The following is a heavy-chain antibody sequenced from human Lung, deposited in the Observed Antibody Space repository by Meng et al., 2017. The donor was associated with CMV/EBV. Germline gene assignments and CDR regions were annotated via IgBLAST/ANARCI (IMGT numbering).Heavy chain of an antibody. CDR3: ASLDIVVVMGDNRPADACDS. CDR2: ISWNSGSI. V-gene: IGHV3-9*01. Sequence: SLKISCAASGFTFDDYAMHWVRQAPGKGLEWVSGISWNSGSIGYADSVKGRFTISRDNAKNSLYLQMNSLRAEDTALYYCASLDIVVVMGDNRPADACDSWGQGTXVTVSS. D-gene: IGHD2-21*01. CDR1: GFTFDDYA. J-gene: IGHJ3*02.